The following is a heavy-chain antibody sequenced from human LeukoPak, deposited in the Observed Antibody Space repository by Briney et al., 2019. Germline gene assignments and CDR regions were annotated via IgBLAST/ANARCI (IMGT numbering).Heavy chain of an antibody. CDR3: ATSESGRSWDWFAP. Sequence: SVRVSCKASGGSFRTYPISWVRQAPGQGLEWMGGLTQFFRRTNYTQKFQGRLTITTDESSSTAYMELSDLRSDDTAVYYCATSESGRSWDWFAPWGQGTLVTVSS. V-gene: IGHV1-69*05. CDR1: GGSFRTYP. D-gene: IGHD3-10*01. CDR2: LTQFFRRT. J-gene: IGHJ5*02.